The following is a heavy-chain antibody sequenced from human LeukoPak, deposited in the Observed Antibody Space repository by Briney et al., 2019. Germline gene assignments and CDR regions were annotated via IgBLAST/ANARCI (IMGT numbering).Heavy chain of an antibody. J-gene: IGHJ4*02. CDR1: GYTFTGYY. D-gene: IGHD6-19*01. CDR2: INPNSGGT. Sequence: GASVKVSCKASGYTFTGYYMHWVRQAPGRGLEWMGRINPNSGGTNYAQKFQGRVTMTRDTSISTAYMELSRLRSDDTAVYYRASSPGIAVADLFDYWGQGTLVTVSS. CDR3: ASSPGIAVADLFDY. V-gene: IGHV1-2*06.